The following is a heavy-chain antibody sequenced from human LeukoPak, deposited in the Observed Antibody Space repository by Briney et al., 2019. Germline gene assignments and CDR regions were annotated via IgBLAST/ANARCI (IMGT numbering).Heavy chain of an antibody. CDR2: MNPNSGNT. CDR1: GYTFTSYD. Sequence: AASVKVSCKASGYTFTSYDINWVRQATGQGLEWMGWMNPNSGNTGYAQKFQGRVTMTRNTSISTAYMELSSLRSEDTAVYYCARAISSGYYDILTGYYGYYFDYWGQGTLVTVSS. CDR3: ARAISSGYYDILTGYYGYYFDY. V-gene: IGHV1-8*01. J-gene: IGHJ4*02. D-gene: IGHD3-9*01.